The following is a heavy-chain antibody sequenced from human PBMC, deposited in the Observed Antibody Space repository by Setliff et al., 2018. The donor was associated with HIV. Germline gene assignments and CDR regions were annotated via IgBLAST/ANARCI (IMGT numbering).Heavy chain of an antibody. J-gene: IGHJ6*02. CDR1: GGSISSYY. V-gene: IGHV4-59*01. D-gene: IGHD2-15*01. CDR2: IYYSGST. Sequence: SETLSLTCTVAGGSISSYYWSWIRQPPGKGLEWIGYIYYSGSTYYNPSLESRLTISLDTANNRFSLRLTSATAADTAIYYCARKAADVSGGGMDVWGQGTTVTVSS. CDR3: ARKAADVSGGGMDV.